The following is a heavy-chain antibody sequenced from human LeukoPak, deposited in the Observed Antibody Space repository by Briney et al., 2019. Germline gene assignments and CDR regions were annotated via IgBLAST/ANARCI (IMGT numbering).Heavy chain of an antibody. Sequence: ASVKVSCKASGYTFTSYAMNWVRQAPGQGLEWMGWINTNTGNPTYAQGFTGRFVFSLDTSVSTAYLQISSLKAEDTAVYYCARGLRQWLSYPHFDYWGQGTLVTVSS. V-gene: IGHV7-4-1*02. CDR1: GYTFTSYA. CDR2: INTNTGNP. CDR3: ARGLRQWLSYPHFDY. D-gene: IGHD6-19*01. J-gene: IGHJ4*02.